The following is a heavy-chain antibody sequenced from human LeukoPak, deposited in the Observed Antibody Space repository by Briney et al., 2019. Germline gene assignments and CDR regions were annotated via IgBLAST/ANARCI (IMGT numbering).Heavy chain of an antibody. D-gene: IGHD2-2*01. CDR1: GFSFSSYG. CDR3: ARDGLCCSSISCYADY. J-gene: IGHJ4*02. Sequence: SGGSLRLSCAASGFSFSSYGMKWVRQAPGKGLEWISSSSNIIDYADSVKGRFTISRDNAKNSLYLQMNSLRAEDTAVYYCARDGLCCSSISCYADYWGQGTLVTVSS. V-gene: IGHV3-48*04. CDR2: SSSSNII.